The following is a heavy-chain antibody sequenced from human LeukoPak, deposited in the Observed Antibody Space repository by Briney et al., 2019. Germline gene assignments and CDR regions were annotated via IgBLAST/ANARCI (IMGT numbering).Heavy chain of an antibody. J-gene: IGHJ4*02. CDR3: ARDAGGSYPRPIDY. V-gene: IGHV3-73*01. CDR2: IRIKPDNYAT. D-gene: IGHD1-26*01. Sequence: GGSLRLSCAASGFTFSGSAIHWVRQASGKGLEWLGRIRIKPDNYATAYAASVKGRFTISRDDSKNSAYLQMNSLRAEDTAIYYCARDAGGSYPRPIDYWGQGTLVTVSS. CDR1: GFTFSGSA.